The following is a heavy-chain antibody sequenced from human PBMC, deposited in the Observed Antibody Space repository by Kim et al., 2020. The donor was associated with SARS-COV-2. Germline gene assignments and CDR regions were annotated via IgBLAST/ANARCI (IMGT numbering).Heavy chain of an antibody. D-gene: IGHD6-19*01. J-gene: IGHJ4*02. CDR1: GFTFSIYW. CDR3: ARDTGFDSSGWKLAHFDY. CDR2: IKQDGSEK. Sequence: GGSLRLSCAASGFTFSIYWMTWVRQTPAKGLEWVATIKQDGSEKYYVDSLKGRFTISRDNAKNSLYLQMNNLRAEDTALYYCARDTGFDSSGWKLAHFDYWGQGILVTVSP. V-gene: IGHV3-7*01.